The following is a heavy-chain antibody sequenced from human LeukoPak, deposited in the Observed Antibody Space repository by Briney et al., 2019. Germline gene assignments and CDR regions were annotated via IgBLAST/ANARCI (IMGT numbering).Heavy chain of an antibody. V-gene: IGHV3-7*01. CDR3: VRESRSGTSY. Sequence: PGGSLRLSCAASGFTFSDYYMSWIRQAPGKGLEWVANIRQDGSEKQYVDSVKGRFTISRDNAKNSLYLQMNSLRAEDMAVFFCVRESRSGTSYWGQGTLVTVSS. CDR1: GFTFSDYY. D-gene: IGHD3-10*01. CDR2: IRQDGSEK. J-gene: IGHJ4*02.